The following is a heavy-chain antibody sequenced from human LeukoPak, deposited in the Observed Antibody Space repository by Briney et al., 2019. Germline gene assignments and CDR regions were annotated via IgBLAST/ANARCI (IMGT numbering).Heavy chain of an antibody. J-gene: IGHJ4*02. CDR2: IHYSGST. D-gene: IGHD6-19*01. CDR1: GDSISSDSYY. CDR3: ARVSGASGWYSFDF. V-gene: IGHV4-61*01. Sequence: SETLSLTCTVSGDSISSDSYYWSWIRQPPGKGLEWIGYIHYSGSTNYNPSLKSRVTMSVDTSKNQFSLKLNSATAADTAVYFCARVSGASGWYSFDFRGQGILVTVSS.